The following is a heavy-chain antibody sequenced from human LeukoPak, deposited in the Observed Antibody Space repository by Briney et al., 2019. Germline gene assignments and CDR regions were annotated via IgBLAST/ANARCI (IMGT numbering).Heavy chain of an antibody. CDR2: FDPEDGET. J-gene: IGHJ3*02. Sequence: GASVKVSCKASGYTFTGYYMHWVRQAPGKGLEWMGGFDPEDGETIYAQKFQGRVTMTEDTSTDTAYMELSSLRSEDTAVYYCYGDIVVVVAANDAFDIWGQGTMVTVSS. V-gene: IGHV1-24*01. CDR3: YGDIVVVVAANDAFDI. CDR1: GYTFTGYY. D-gene: IGHD2-15*01.